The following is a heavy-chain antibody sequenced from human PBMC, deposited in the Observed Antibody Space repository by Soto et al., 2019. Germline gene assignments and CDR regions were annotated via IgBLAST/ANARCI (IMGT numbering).Heavy chain of an antibody. Sequence: GESLKISCAASGFTFSSYAMSWVRQAPGKGLEWVSAISGSGGSTYYADSVKGRFTISRDNSKNTLYLQMNSLRAEDTAVYYCAKDRQLGRYWYFDLWGRGTLVTVSS. J-gene: IGHJ2*01. CDR3: AKDRQLGRYWYFDL. V-gene: IGHV3-23*01. CDR2: ISGSGGST. CDR1: GFTFSSYA. D-gene: IGHD1-1*01.